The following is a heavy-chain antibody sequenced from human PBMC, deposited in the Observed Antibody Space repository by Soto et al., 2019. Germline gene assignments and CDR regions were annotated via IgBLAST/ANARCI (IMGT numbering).Heavy chain of an antibody. CDR1: GLTFSANA. CDR3: ARDKIKGAPDYLDS. CDR2: IAYDGTIK. V-gene: IGHV3-30-3*01. Sequence: QEQLVESGGDVVQSGRSMTLSCAASGLTFSANAMHWVRQAPGKGLEWVAVIAYDGTIKIYRDSVKGRFTISRDDSKSTLYLQMNSLRPEDTAVYYCARDKIKGAPDYLDSWGQGTLVTVSS. D-gene: IGHD1-26*01. J-gene: IGHJ4*02.